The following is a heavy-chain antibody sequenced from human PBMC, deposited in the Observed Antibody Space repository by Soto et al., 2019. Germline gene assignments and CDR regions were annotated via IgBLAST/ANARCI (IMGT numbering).Heavy chain of an antibody. CDR3: ARQHYYDSSGYYTWN. CDR1: GGSLRSSSYY. CDR2: IYYGGST. V-gene: IGHV4-39*01. D-gene: IGHD3-22*01. Sequence: PSETLSLTCTVSGGSLRSSSYYWGWIRQPPGKGLEWSGSIYYGGSTYYTPSLKNRVTISANTSKNQFSLRLNSVTAADTAVYYCARQHYYDSSGYYTWNWGQGTLVTVSS. J-gene: IGHJ4*02.